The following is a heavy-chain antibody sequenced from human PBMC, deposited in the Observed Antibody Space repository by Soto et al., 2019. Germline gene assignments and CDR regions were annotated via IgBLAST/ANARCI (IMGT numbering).Heavy chain of an antibody. Sequence: QVQLVQSGDEVKKPGSSVKVSCKASGGTFSSYTISWVRLAPGQGHERMGGIIPILGIANYAQKFQGRVTITADKSTSTAYMELSSLRSEDTDVYYCARFHDYGDPGLGVRGMDVWGQGTTVTVSS. CDR2: IIPILGIA. J-gene: IGHJ6*02. CDR1: GGTFSSYT. D-gene: IGHD4-17*01. CDR3: ARFHDYGDPGLGVRGMDV. V-gene: IGHV1-69*02.